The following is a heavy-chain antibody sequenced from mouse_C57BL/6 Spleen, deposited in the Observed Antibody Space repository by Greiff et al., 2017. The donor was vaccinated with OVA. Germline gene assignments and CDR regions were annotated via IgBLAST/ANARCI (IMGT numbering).Heavy chain of an antibody. Sequence: QVQLQQPGAELVMPGASVKLSCKASGYTFTSYWMHWVKQRPGQGLEWIGEIDPSDSYTNYNQKFKGKSTLTVDKSSSTAYMQLSSLTSEDSAVYYCARGGYDYDPWFAYWGQGTLVTVSA. J-gene: IGHJ3*01. CDR1: GYTFTSYW. D-gene: IGHD2-4*01. CDR3: ARGGYDYDPWFAY. V-gene: IGHV1-69*01. CDR2: IDPSDSYT.